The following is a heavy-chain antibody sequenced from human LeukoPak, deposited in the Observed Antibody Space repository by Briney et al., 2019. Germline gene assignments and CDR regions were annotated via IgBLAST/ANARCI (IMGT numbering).Heavy chain of an antibody. V-gene: IGHV3-23*01. CDR3: AKGSYYDSSGSFYFDY. Sequence: GGSLRLSCAASGFTFSSYAMSWVRQAPGKGLEWVSGISGSGDNTYYADSVKGRFTISRDNSKNTLYVQVNSLGTEDTAAYYCAKGSYYDSSGSFYFDYWGKGTLVTVSS. CDR1: GFTFSSYA. CDR2: ISGSGDNT. J-gene: IGHJ4*02. D-gene: IGHD3-22*01.